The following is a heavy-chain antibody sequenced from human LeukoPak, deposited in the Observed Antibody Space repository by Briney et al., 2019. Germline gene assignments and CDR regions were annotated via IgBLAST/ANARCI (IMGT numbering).Heavy chain of an antibody. J-gene: IGHJ4*02. CDR3: AKENKNSRHFDY. CDR1: GFTFSSYG. Sequence: GGSLRLSCAASGFTFSSYGMHWVRQAPGKGLEWVAFIRYDGSNKYYADSVKGRFTISRDNSKNTLYLQMNSLRAEDTAVYYCAKENKNSRHFDYWGQGTLVTVSS. D-gene: IGHD6-13*01. V-gene: IGHV3-30*02. CDR2: IRYDGSNK.